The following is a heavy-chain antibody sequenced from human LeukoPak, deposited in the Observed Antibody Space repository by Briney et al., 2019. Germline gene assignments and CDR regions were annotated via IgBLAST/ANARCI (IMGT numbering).Heavy chain of an antibody. D-gene: IGHD5-24*01. J-gene: IGHJ4*02. CDR3: ARGQRRDGYKGYFDY. CDR2: INPSGGST. Sequence: ASVKVSCTASGYTFTSYYMHWVRQAPGQGLEWMGIINPSGGSTSYAQKFQGRVTMTRDTSTSTAYMELSSLRSEDTAVYYCARGQRRDGYKGYFDYWGQGTLVTASS. V-gene: IGHV1-46*01. CDR1: GYTFTSYY.